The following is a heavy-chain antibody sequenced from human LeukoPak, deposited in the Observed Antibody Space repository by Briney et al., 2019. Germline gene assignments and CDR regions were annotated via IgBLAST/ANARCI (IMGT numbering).Heavy chain of an antibody. V-gene: IGHV3-11*01. CDR3: ARASGYSYGYLFDY. D-gene: IGHD5-18*01. CDR2: ISSSGSTI. CDR1: GFTFSNYY. J-gene: IGHJ4*02. Sequence: PGGSLRLSCAASGFTFSNYYMSWIRQAPGKGLEGVSYISSSGSTIYYADSVKGRFTISRDNAKNSLYLQMNSLRAEDTAVYYCARASGYSYGYLFDYWGQGTLVTVSS.